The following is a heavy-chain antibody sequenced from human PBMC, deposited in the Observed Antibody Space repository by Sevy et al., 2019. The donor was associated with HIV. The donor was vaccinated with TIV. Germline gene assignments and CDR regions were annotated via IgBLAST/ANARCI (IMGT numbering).Heavy chain of an antibody. J-gene: IGHJ4*02. CDR3: ARGPYSGSYFFDY. CDR2: VYSSGST. V-gene: IGHV4-4*07. CDR1: GGSISSYY. D-gene: IGHD1-26*01. Sequence: SETLSLTCTVSGGSISSYYWSWIRQPAGKGLEWIGRVYSSGSTNYNPSLQSRVTLSIDTSKNQFSLKLTSVTAADTAMYYCARGPYSGSYFFDYWGQGTLVTVSS.